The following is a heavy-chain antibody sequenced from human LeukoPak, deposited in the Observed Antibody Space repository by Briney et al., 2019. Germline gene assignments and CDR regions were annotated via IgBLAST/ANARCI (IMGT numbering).Heavy chain of an antibody. J-gene: IGHJ4*02. D-gene: IGHD3-3*01. CDR3: ARARAFWSGYGGFDY. CDR2: IYYSGST. Sequence: PSETLPLTCTVSGGSTSSYYWSWIRQPPGKGLEWIGYIYYSGSTNYNPSLKSRVTISVDTSKNQFSLKLSSVTAADTAVYYCARARAFWSGYGGFDYWGQGTLVTVSS. CDR1: GGSTSSYY. V-gene: IGHV4-59*01.